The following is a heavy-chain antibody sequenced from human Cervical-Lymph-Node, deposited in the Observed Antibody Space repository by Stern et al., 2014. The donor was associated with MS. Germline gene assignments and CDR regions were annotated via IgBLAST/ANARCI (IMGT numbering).Heavy chain of an antibody. D-gene: IGHD6-13*01. CDR2: IDYSGST. CDR3: ARVESSSWDFDY. CDR1: GGSISSGGFY. V-gene: IGHV4-31*03. Sequence: VQLLESGPGLVKPSQTLSLTCTVSGGSISSGGFYWSWIRQHTGKGLAWIGYIDYSGSTYYNPVLKSRVNISVDTSKHQVTLKLSSVTAADTAVYYCARVESSSWDFDYWGQGTLVTVSS. J-gene: IGHJ4*02.